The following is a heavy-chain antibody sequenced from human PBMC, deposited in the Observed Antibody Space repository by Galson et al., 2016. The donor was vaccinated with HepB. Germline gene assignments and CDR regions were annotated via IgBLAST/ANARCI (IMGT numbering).Heavy chain of an antibody. CDR1: LFSFSTYT. Sequence: SLRLSCAASLFSFSTYTINWLRQAPGKGLEWVSSISGTSTYIYYSDSVRGRFTISRDNAKSSLYLHMSSLRAEDTAAYYCATSGGGYHFYYDYWGQGTLVTVSS. D-gene: IGHD2-21*02. CDR2: ISGTSTYI. CDR3: ATSGGGYHFYYDY. J-gene: IGHJ4*02. V-gene: IGHV3-21*01.